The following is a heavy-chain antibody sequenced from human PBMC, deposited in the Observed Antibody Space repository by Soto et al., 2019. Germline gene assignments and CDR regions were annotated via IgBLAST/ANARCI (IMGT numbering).Heavy chain of an antibody. V-gene: IGHV3-11*04. D-gene: IGHD2-15*01. CDR2: ISSSSSSTI. Sequence: GGSLRLSCAASGFTFSDYYMSWIRQAPGKGLEWVSYISSSSSSTINYADSVKGRFTISRDNAKNSQYLQMNSLRAEDTAVYYCAREGGDIVVELGAFDIWGQGTMVTVSS. CDR3: AREGGDIVVELGAFDI. CDR1: GFTFSDYY. J-gene: IGHJ3*02.